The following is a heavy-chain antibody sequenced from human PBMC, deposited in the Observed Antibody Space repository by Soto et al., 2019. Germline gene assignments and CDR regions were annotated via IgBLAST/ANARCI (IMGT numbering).Heavy chain of an antibody. CDR1: GFTFSDYY. CDR3: ARDCSSSSCYGYFQH. V-gene: IGHV3-11*01. J-gene: IGHJ1*01. CDR2: ISGSGSTI. Sequence: QVQLVESGGGLVKPGGSLRLSCAASGFTFSDYYMSWIRQAPGKGLEWVSHISGSGSTIYFADSVKGRFTISRDNAKNSLYLQMNSLRAEDTAVYYCARDCSSSSCYGYFQHWGQGTWVTVSS. D-gene: IGHD2-2*01.